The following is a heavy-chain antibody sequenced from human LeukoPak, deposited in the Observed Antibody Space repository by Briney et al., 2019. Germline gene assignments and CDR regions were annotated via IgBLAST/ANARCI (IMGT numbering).Heavy chain of an antibody. D-gene: IGHD5-12*01. V-gene: IGHV3-7*01. CDR3: ARERRVGYSGYDDY. J-gene: IGHJ4*02. CDR1: GFTFSSYW. CDR2: IKQDGSEK. Sequence: GGSLRLSCAASGFTFSSYWMSWVRQAPGKGLEWVANIKQDGSEKYYVDSVTGRFTISRDNAKNSLYLQMNSLRAEDTDVYYCARERRVGYSGYDDYWGQGTLVTVSS.